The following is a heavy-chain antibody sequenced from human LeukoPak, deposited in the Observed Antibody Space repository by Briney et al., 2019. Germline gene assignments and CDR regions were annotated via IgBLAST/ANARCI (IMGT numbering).Heavy chain of an antibody. CDR1: GGSISSYY. Sequence: SETLSLTCTVSGGSISSYYWSWIRQPPGKGLEWIGYIYYSGSTNYNPSLKSRVTISVDTSRNQFSLKLSSVTAADTAVYYCARDHGQWLARKYYYYGMDVWGKGTTVTVFS. CDR3: ARDHGQWLARKYYYYGMDV. V-gene: IGHV4-59*01. CDR2: IYYSGST. J-gene: IGHJ6*04. D-gene: IGHD6-19*01.